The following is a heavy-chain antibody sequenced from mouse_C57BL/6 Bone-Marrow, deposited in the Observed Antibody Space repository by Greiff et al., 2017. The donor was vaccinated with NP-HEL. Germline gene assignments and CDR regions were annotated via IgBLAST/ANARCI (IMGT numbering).Heavy chain of an antibody. CDR1: GYTFTSYW. V-gene: IGHV1-59*01. J-gene: IGHJ2*01. CDR3: ARKLGLSFDY. D-gene: IGHD4-1*01. Sequence: QVQLQQPGAELVRPGTSVKLSCKASGYTFTSYWMHWVKQRPGQGLEWIGVIDPSDSYTNYNQKFKGKATLTVDTSSSTAYMQLSSLTSEDSAVYYCARKLGLSFDYWGQGTTLTVSS. CDR2: IDPSDSYT.